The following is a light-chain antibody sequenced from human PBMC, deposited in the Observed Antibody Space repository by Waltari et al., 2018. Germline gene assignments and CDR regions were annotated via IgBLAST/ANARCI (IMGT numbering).Light chain of an antibody. Sequence: EIVLTQSPGTLSLSPGESATPSCRASQSVSSSYLAWYQQKPGQAPRRLIYGASSRATGIPDRFSGSGSGTDFTLTISRLEPEDFAVYYCQQYGSSPKTFGQGTKVEIK. J-gene: IGKJ1*01. CDR1: QSVSSSY. CDR2: GAS. CDR3: QQYGSSPKT. V-gene: IGKV3-20*01.